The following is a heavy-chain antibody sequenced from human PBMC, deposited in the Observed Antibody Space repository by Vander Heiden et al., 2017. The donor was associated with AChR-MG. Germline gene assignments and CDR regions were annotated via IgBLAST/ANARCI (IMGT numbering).Heavy chain of an antibody. CDR3: ARQSPMVRGVIDYYYGMDV. J-gene: IGHJ6*02. D-gene: IGHD3-10*01. CDR1: GYSFTSYW. Sequence: EVQLVQSGAEVKKPGESLKISCKGSGYSFTSYWIGWVGQMPGKGLEWMGIIYPGDSDTRCSPSFQGQVTISADKSISTAYLQWSSLKASDTAMYYCARQSPMVRGVIDYYYGMDVWGQGTTVTVSS. CDR2: IYPGDSDT. V-gene: IGHV5-51*01.